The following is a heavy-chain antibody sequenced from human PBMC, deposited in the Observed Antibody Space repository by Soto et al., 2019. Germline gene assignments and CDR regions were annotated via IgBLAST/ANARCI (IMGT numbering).Heavy chain of an antibody. V-gene: IGHV1-69*13. Sequence: SVKVSCKASRGTFSSYAISWVRQAPGQGLEWMGGIIPIFGTANYAQKFQGRVTITADESTSTAYMELSSLRSEDTAVYYCARGDSSSWCPLDYWGQGTLVTVSS. CDR3: ARGDSSSWCPLDY. CDR2: IIPIFGTA. CDR1: RGTFSSYA. D-gene: IGHD6-13*01. J-gene: IGHJ4*02.